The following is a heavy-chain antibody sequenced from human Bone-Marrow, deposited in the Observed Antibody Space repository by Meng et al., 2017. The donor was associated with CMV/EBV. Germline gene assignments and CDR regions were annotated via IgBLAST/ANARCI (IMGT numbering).Heavy chain of an antibody. D-gene: IGHD3-10*01. CDR1: GGSVISYY. Sequence: GSLRLSCAVSGGSVISYYWSWIRQTPGEGLEWIGYIYFTGTTDFNPSLKSRVTMSVDTTKDQISLKLSSVTTADTAIYYCARAGYYYGSGTYVPRDAFVIWGQGTLVTVSS. CDR3: ARAGYYYGSGTYVPRDAFVI. CDR2: IYFTGTT. V-gene: IGHV4-59*02. J-gene: IGHJ3*02.